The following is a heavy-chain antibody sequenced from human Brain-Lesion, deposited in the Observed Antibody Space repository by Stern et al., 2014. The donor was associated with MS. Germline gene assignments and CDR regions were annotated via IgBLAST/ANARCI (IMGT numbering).Heavy chain of an antibody. CDR3: ARLSDCTKGLCQPPNYYYSGLDV. J-gene: IGHJ6*02. CDR2: LLQWGT. CDR1: WLHQQWWLL. V-gene: IGHV4-31*03. D-gene: IGHD2-8*01. Sequence: VQLVESGPGLVKPSQTLSLTCTVWWLHQQWWLLLDLDPPAPREGPGVDWIHLLQWGTYYNPSLKSRATISVDTSENQVSLRLSSVTAADTAMYFCARLSDCTKGLCQPPNYYYSGLDVWGQGTTVTVSS.